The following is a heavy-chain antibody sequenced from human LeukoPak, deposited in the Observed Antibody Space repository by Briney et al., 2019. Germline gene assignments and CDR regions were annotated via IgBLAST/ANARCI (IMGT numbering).Heavy chain of an antibody. CDR2: IYHSGST. Sequence: PSQTLSLTCAVSGGSISSGGYSWSWIRQPPGKGLEWIGYIYHSGSTYYNPSLKSRVTISVDRSKNQFSLKLSSVTAADTAVYYCARALYCSSTSCSYFDYWGQGTLVTVSS. CDR3: ARALYCSSTSCSYFDY. CDR1: GGSISSGGYS. D-gene: IGHD2-2*01. V-gene: IGHV4-30-2*01. J-gene: IGHJ4*02.